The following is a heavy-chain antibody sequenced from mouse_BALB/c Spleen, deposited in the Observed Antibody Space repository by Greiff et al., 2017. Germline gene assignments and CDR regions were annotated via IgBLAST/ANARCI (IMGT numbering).Heavy chain of an antibody. Sequence: VESGGGLVKPGGSLKLSCAASGFTFSSYAMSWVRQTPEKRLEWVASISSGGSTYYPDSVKGRFTISRDNARNILYLQMSSLRSEDTAMYYCARGNFDYWGQGTTLTVSS. CDR2: ISSGGST. CDR1: GFTFSSYA. V-gene: IGHV5-6-5*01. J-gene: IGHJ2*01. CDR3: ARGNFDY.